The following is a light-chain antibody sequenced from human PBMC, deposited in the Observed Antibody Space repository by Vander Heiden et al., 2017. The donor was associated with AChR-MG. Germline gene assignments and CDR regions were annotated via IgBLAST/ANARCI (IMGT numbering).Light chain of an antibody. CDR1: QGISSY. CDR2: AAS. CDR3: QQYYSYPPYMYT. J-gene: IGKJ2*01. Sequence: AIRITQSPSSLSASTGDRVTITCRASQGISSYLAWYQQKPGKAPKLLIYAASTLQSGVPSRFSGSGSGTDFTLTISCLQSEDFATYYCQQYYSYPPYMYTFGQGTKLEIK. V-gene: IGKV1-8*01.